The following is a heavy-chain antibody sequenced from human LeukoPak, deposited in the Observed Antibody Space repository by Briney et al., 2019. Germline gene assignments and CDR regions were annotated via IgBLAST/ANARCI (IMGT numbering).Heavy chain of an antibody. CDR2: IRSIVTSI. D-gene: IGHD6-13*01. Sequence: PGGSLRLSCAASGFTFSSYEMNWVRQAPGKGLEWVSLIRSIVTSIDYVGSVKGRFTISRDNAKNSLYLQMDSLRAEDTAVYYCARGISSSYHRHFDYWGQGILVTVSS. CDR1: GFTFSSYE. J-gene: IGHJ4*02. V-gene: IGHV3-48*03. CDR3: ARGISSSYHRHFDY.